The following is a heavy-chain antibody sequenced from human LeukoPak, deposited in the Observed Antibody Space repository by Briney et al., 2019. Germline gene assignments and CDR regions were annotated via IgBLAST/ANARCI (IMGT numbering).Heavy chain of an antibody. CDR3: ARDGPRIAALGEDFDY. V-gene: IGHV1-46*01. Sequence: ASVKVSCKASGYTFTSYYMHWVRQAPGQGLEWMGIINPSGGSTSYAQKFQGRVTMTRDTSASTVYMELSSLRSEDTAVYYCARDGPRIAALGEDFDYWGQGTLVTVSS. D-gene: IGHD6-6*01. CDR2: INPSGGST. J-gene: IGHJ4*02. CDR1: GYTFTSYY.